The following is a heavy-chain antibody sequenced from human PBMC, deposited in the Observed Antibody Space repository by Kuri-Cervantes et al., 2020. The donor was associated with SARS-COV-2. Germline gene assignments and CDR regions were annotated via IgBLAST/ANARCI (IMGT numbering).Heavy chain of an antibody. CDR2: IYYSGST. CDR3: ARSVLLWFGEEQDAFDI. J-gene: IGHJ3*02. Sequence: SETLSLTCTVSGGSISSYYWSWIRQPPGKGLEWIGYIYYSGSTNYNPSLKSRVTISVDTSKNQFSLKLSSATAADTAVYYCARSVLLWFGEEQDAFDIWGQGTMVTVSS. V-gene: IGHV4-59*12. CDR1: GGSISSYY. D-gene: IGHD3-10*01.